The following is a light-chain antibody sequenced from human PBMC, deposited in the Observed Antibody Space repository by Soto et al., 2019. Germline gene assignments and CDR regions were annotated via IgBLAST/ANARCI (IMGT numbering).Light chain of an antibody. CDR3: SSYTSSSTLHVL. V-gene: IGLV2-14*01. CDR1: SSDVAGYNF. J-gene: IGLJ2*01. Sequence: QSVLTQPASVSGSPGQSITISCTGTSSDVAGYNFVSWYQQHPGKAPKLMIYEVSNRPSGVSNRFSGSKSGNTASLTISGLQAEDEADYYCSSYTSSSTLHVLFGGGTQLTVL. CDR2: EVS.